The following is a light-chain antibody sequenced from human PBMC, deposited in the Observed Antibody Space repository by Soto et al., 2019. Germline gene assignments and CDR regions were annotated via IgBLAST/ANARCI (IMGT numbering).Light chain of an antibody. CDR3: KHRNRVPAVT. V-gene: IGKV3-11*01. CDR2: DAF. CDR1: PSVSNS. J-gene: IGKJ4*01. Sequence: ESVLTQSPATLSLSPGERATLSCRASPSVSNSLAWYQHKPGQAPRLLIYDAFNRATGVPTRFSASGSGTNFPVTIVRLADEDFAVYYCKHRNRVPAVTFGERTRVE.